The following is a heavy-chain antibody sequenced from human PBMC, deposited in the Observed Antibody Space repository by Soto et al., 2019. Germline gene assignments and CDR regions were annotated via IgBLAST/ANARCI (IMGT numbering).Heavy chain of an antibody. CDR2: INPKSGGT. D-gene: IGHD2-8*01. CDR1: GYSFTDYH. V-gene: IGHV1-2*04. Sequence: QVQLEQSGAEVKKPGASVRVSCKASGYSFTDYHIHWVRQAPGQGLEWLGRINPKSGGTSTAQKFQGWVTMTRDRSISTVYMELTRLRSDDTAVYFCARGHSTDCSNGVCSFFYNHEMDVWGQGTTVTVSS. CDR3: ARGHSTDCSNGVCSFFYNHEMDV. J-gene: IGHJ6*02.